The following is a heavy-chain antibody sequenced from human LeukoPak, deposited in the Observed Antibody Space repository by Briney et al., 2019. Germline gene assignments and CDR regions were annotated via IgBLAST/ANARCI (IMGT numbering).Heavy chain of an antibody. Sequence: GSLRLSCAASGFTFSSYDMHWVRQATGKGLEWVSAIGTAGDTYYPGSVKGRFTISRENAKNSLCLQMNSLRAGDTTVYYCARDSGSGWYFDYWGQGTLVTVSS. J-gene: IGHJ4*02. CDR1: GFTFSSYD. D-gene: IGHD6-19*01. CDR2: IGTAGDT. V-gene: IGHV3-13*01. CDR3: ARDSGSGWYFDY.